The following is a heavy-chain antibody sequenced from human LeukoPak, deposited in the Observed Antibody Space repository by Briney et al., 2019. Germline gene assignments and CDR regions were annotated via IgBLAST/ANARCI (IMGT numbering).Heavy chain of an antibody. Sequence: SETLSLTCTVSGVSISSYYWNWIRQPPGKGLEWIGYIYYSGSTNYTPSLKSRVTISVDTSKNQFSLRLSSVTAADTAVYYCARGLSGYSYGYYFDYWGQGTLFTVSS. CDR1: GVSISSYY. CDR3: ARGLSGYSYGYYFDY. J-gene: IGHJ4*02. D-gene: IGHD5-18*01. CDR2: IYYSGST. V-gene: IGHV4-59*01.